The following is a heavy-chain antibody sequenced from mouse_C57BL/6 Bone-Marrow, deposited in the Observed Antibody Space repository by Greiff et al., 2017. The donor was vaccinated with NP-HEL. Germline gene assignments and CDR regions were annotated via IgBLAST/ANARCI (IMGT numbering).Heavy chain of an antibody. Sequence: VQLQQSGAELVRPGASVTLSCKASGYTFTDYEMHWVKQTPVHGLEWIGAIDPETGGTAYNQKFKGKAILTADKSSSTAYMELRSLTSEDSAVYYCTRSRGYYGSSYWYFDVWGTGTTVTVSS. J-gene: IGHJ1*03. V-gene: IGHV1-15*01. CDR2: IDPETGGT. CDR1: GYTFTDYE. D-gene: IGHD1-1*01. CDR3: TRSRGYYGSSYWYFDV.